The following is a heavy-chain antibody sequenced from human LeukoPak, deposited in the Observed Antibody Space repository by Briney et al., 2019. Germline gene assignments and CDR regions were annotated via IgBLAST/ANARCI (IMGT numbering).Heavy chain of an antibody. Sequence: PGGSLRLSCAASGFTFSSYGMHWVRQAPGKGLEWVAVISYDGSNKYYADSVKGRFTISRDNSKNTLYLQMNSLRAEDTAVYYCAKDHSPPTWGQGTLVTVSS. V-gene: IGHV3-30*18. CDR1: GFTFSSYG. D-gene: IGHD4-11*01. CDR3: AKDHSPPT. J-gene: IGHJ5*02. CDR2: ISYDGSNK.